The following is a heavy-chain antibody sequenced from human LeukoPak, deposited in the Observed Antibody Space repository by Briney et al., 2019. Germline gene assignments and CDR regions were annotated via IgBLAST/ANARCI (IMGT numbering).Heavy chain of an antibody. V-gene: IGHV1-46*01. CDR1: GYTFTSYY. D-gene: IGHD3-10*01. J-gene: IGHJ4*02. Sequence: ASVKVSCKASGYTFTSYYMHWVRQAPGQGLEWLGVINPSAGSTTYAQKFQGRVTVTRDTSTSTVYMELSRLRSEDTAVYYCAEDWEYYGSGSYFMDHWGQGTLVTVSS. CDR3: AEDWEYYGSGSYFMDH. CDR2: INPSAGST.